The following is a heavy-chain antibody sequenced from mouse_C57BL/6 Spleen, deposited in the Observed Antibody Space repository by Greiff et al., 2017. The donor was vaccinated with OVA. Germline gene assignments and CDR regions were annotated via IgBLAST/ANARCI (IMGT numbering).Heavy chain of an antibody. V-gene: IGHV5-16*01. Sequence: EVQVVESEGGLVQPGSSMKLSCTASGFTFSDYYMAWVRQVPEKGLEWVANINYDGSSTYYLDSLKSRFIISRDNAKNILYLQMSSLKSEDTATYYCARIDYDRAWFAYWGQGTLVTVSA. CDR1: GFTFSDYY. J-gene: IGHJ3*01. D-gene: IGHD2-4*01. CDR3: ARIDYDRAWFAY. CDR2: INYDGSST.